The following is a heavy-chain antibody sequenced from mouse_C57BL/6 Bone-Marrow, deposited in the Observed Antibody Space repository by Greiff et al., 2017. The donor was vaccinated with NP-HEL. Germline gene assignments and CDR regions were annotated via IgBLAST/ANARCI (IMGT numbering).Heavy chain of an antibody. D-gene: IGHD1-1*01. CDR3: ARPLYYYGSSPFAY. J-gene: IGHJ3*01. CDR2: IYPGSGST. Sequence: QVQLQQPGAELVKPGASVKMSCKASGYTFTSYWITWVKQRPGQGLEWIGDIYPGSGSTNYNEKFKSKATLTVDTSSSTAYMQLSSLTSEDSAVYYCARPLYYYGSSPFAYWGQGTLVTVSA. V-gene: IGHV1-55*01. CDR1: GYTFTSYW.